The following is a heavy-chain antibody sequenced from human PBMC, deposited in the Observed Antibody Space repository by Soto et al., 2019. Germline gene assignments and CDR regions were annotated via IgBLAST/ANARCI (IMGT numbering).Heavy chain of an antibody. V-gene: IGHV1-69*12. CDR3: ARDQGGNSAGYYYYGMDV. D-gene: IGHD2-21*02. Sequence: QVQLVQSGAEVKKAGSSVKVSCKASGGTFSSYAISWVRQAPGQGLEWMGGIIPIFGTANYAQKFQGRVTITADESTSTAYMELSSLRSEDTAVYYCARDQGGNSAGYYYYGMDVWGQGTTVTVSS. CDR1: GGTFSSYA. J-gene: IGHJ6*02. CDR2: IIPIFGTA.